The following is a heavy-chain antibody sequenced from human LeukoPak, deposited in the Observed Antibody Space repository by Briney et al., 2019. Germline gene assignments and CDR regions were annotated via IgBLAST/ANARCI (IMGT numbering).Heavy chain of an antibody. V-gene: IGHV4-34*01. CDR3: ARGATISETGYFDF. CDR1: GGAFSRYY. CDR2: IDHRGDT. D-gene: IGHD5-24*01. Sequence: PSETLSLTCAVYGGAFSRYYWSWIRQSPGKGLEWIAEIDHRGDTNYNPSVKSRVTISVDTSKNQFSLKVRSLSAADTAVYYCARGATISETGYFDFWGQGTPVTVSS. J-gene: IGHJ4*03.